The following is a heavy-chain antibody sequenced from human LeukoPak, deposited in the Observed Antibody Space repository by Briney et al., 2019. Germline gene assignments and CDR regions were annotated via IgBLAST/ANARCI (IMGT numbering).Heavy chain of an antibody. CDR3: AKHGGRYFKS. Sequence: GSLRLSCAASGFTFNYAWMSWVRQPPGKGLEWIGQTSHDGYADYSPSLKSRVTISVDKSKSQLSLKLNSVTAADSAVYYCAKHGGRYFKSWGQGTLVTVSS. V-gene: IGHV4-4*02. J-gene: IGHJ4*02. CDR1: GFTFNYAW. D-gene: IGHD4-23*01. CDR2: TSHDGYA.